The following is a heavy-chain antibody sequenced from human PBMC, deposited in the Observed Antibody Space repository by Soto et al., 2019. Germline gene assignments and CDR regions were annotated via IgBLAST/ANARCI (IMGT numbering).Heavy chain of an antibody. CDR3: AREETACPLAYGLEP. CDR1: GLSLSSYS. J-gene: IGHJ6*02. Sequence: GSLSLSCVSSGLSLSSYSIHWVRHAPGRGLEWVSAITRNSDIYYADSVKGRFTISGDNAKNSVSLQMDSLRAEDTAVYYCAREETACPLAYGLEPWGQGTTVTVSS. V-gene: IGHV3-21*01. D-gene: IGHD2-21*02. CDR2: ITRNSDI.